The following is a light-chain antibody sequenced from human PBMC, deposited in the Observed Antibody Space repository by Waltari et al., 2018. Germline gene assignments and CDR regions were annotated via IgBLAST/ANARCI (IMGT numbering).Light chain of an antibody. Sequence: EIVMTQSPATLSVSPGERATLSCRASQSVGVTLAWYQQKPGQAPNLLIYDTSTMATGVPAKFSGSGSGTEFTLTISSLQSEDFAIYYCQQYNLWPRTFGQGTRVEIK. CDR3: QQYNLWPRT. V-gene: IGKV3-15*01. CDR2: DTS. J-gene: IGKJ1*01. CDR1: QSVGVT.